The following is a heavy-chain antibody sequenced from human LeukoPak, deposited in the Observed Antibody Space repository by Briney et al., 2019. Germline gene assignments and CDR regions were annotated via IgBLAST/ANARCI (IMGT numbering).Heavy chain of an antibody. CDR1: GFTVSSNY. Sequence: PGGSLRLSCAASGFTVSSNYMSWVRQAPGKGLEWVSVIYSGGSTYYADSVKGRFTISRDNSKNTLYPQMNSLRAEDTAVYYCASSGWDHYFDYWGQGTLVTVSS. V-gene: IGHV3-53*01. D-gene: IGHD6-19*01. J-gene: IGHJ4*02. CDR3: ASSGWDHYFDY. CDR2: IYSGGST.